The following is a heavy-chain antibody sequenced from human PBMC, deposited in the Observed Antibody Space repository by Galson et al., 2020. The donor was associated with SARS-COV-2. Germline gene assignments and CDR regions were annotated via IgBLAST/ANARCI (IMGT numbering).Heavy chain of an antibody. J-gene: IGHJ4*02. CDR3: AKDRTYVSSKPFDN. Sequence: GESLKISCAASGFIFSSYAMSWVRQAPGEGLEWISAITGGSSTTYYRDSVRGRFTISRDNSKNTLYLQMNSLRAEDTTVYYCAKDRTYVSSKPFDNWGQGILVTVSS. CDR2: ITGGSSTT. D-gene: IGHD2-8*01. V-gene: IGHV3-23*01. CDR1: GFIFSSYA.